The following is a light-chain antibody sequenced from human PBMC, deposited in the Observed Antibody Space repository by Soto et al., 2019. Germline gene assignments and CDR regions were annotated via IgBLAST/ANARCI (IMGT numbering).Light chain of an antibody. CDR2: DVS. CDR3: SAFTGTSYV. J-gene: IGLJ1*01. V-gene: IGLV2-14*03. Sequence: SALTQPPSLFGAPRQSVPIPCTGTSSDVGGNKYVSWYQQYPGKAPKLMICDVSNRPSGVPNRFSGSKSGNTASLTISGLQAEDEADYYCSAFTGTSYVFGTGTKVTV. CDR1: SSDVGGNKY.